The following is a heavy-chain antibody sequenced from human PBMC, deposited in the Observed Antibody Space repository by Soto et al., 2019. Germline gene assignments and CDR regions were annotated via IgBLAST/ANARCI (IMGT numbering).Heavy chain of an antibody. J-gene: IGHJ4*02. CDR1: GFTFRTYW. CDR2: IKEDGSEK. Sequence: EVQLVESGGGLAQPGGSLRLSCEASGFTFRTYWMSWVRQAPGKGLEWVANIKEDGSEKYYVDSVKGRFTISRDNAKNSVYLQMNSLRVEDTAVYYCAREEWFFDYWGQGALVTVSS. V-gene: IGHV3-7*04. D-gene: IGHD3-3*01. CDR3: AREEWFFDY.